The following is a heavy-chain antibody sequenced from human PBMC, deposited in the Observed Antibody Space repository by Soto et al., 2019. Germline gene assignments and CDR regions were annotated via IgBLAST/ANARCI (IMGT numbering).Heavy chain of an antibody. CDR2: INPSGGST. V-gene: IGHV1-46*01. Sequence: ASVKVSCKASGYTFTSYYMHWVRQAPGQGLEWMGIINPSGGSTSYAQKFQGRVTMTRDTSTSTVYMELNSLRAEDTAVYYCAKDGQIAAAAHPNFDYWGQGTLVTVSS. CDR3: AKDGQIAAAAHPNFDY. CDR1: GYTFTSYY. J-gene: IGHJ4*02. D-gene: IGHD6-13*01.